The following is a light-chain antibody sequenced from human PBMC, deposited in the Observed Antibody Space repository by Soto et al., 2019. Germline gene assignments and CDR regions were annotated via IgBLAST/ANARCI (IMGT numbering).Light chain of an antibody. J-gene: IGLJ2*01. V-gene: IGLV2-8*01. CDR2: EVS. Sequence: QSALTQPPSASGSPGQSVTISCTGTSSDVGGYNYVSWYQQHPGKAPKLMIYEVSKRPSGVPDRFSGSKSGNTASLTVSGLQAEDEAYYYCSSYAGSNNWRVVFGGGTKLTVL. CDR3: SSYAGSNNWRVV. CDR1: SSDVGGYNY.